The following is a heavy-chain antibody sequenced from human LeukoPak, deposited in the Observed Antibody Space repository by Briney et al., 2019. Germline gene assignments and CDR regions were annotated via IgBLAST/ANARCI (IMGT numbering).Heavy chain of an antibody. Sequence: ASVKVSCKASGYTFTSYGISWLRQAPGQGLEWMGWISAHNGDTRYAQNLQGRVTMTTDTSTSTAYMELRSLRSDDTAVYYCARDRGRAPFDPWGQGTLVTVSS. V-gene: IGHV1-18*01. CDR3: ARDRGRAPFDP. D-gene: IGHD3-10*01. CDR1: GYTFTSYG. CDR2: ISAHNGDT. J-gene: IGHJ5*02.